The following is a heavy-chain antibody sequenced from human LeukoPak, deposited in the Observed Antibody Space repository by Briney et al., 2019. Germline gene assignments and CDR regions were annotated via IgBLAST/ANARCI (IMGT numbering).Heavy chain of an antibody. CDR2: IIPIFGTA. D-gene: IGHD3-22*01. CDR3: ARDAAIFDSSGYYYLW. Sequence: SVKVSCMASGGTFSRYTISWVRQAPGQGPEWMGGIIPIFGTANYAQKFQGRVTITADESTSTAYMELRSLRSEDTAVYYCARDAAIFDSSGYYYLWWGQGTLVTVSS. CDR1: GGTFSRYT. J-gene: IGHJ4*02. V-gene: IGHV1-69*01.